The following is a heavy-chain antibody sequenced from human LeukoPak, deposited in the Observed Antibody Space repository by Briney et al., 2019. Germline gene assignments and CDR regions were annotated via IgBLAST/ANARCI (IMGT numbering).Heavy chain of an antibody. CDR2: ISSSSSYI. D-gene: IGHD3-16*02. J-gene: IGHJ4*02. CDR1: GFTFSSYS. Sequence: GGSLRLSCAASGFTFSSYSMNWVRQAPGKGLEWVSSISSSSSYIYYADSVKGRFTISRDTAKNSLYLQMNSLRAEDTAVYYCARDSGLSSYYFDYWGQGTLVTVSS. V-gene: IGHV3-21*01. CDR3: ARDSGLSSYYFDY.